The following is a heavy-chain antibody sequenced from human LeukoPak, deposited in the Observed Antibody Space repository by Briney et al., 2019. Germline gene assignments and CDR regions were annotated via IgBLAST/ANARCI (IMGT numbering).Heavy chain of an antibody. V-gene: IGHV3-23*01. D-gene: IGHD4-17*01. CDR1: GFTFSTYA. CDR2: IRSGGNT. Sequence: GGSLRLSCAASGFTFSTYAMSWVRQAPGKGLEWVSSIRSGGNTYYADSVKGRFTISRDNSKNTLFLQLNSLRAEDTAVYFCSKDFTVTTVGYFHYWGQGTLSPSPQ. J-gene: IGHJ1*01. CDR3: SKDFTVTTVGYFHY.